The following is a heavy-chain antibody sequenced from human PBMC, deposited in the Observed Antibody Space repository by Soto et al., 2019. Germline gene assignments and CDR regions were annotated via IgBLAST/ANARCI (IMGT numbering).Heavy chain of an antibody. V-gene: IGHV4-31*03. Sequence: PSETLSLTCTVSGGSINSGGYCWSWIRQHPGRGLDWIGCISYGGSTSYNPSLKSRVTISVDTSKNQFSLKLTSVAAADTAVYYCSRGILVWGQGALVTVSS. CDR3: SRGILV. CDR1: GGSINSGGYC. D-gene: IGHD5-18*01. CDR2: ISYGGST. J-gene: IGHJ4*02.